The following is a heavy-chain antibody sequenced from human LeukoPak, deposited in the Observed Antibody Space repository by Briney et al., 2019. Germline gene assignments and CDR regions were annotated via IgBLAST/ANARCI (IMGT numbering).Heavy chain of an antibody. CDR3: TRDPDSSGTDAYDI. V-gene: IGHV3-7*01. Sequence: GGSLRLSCAASGFTFSSFWMSWVRQAPGKGLEWVASIKQDGSEKFFVDSVKGRFTISRDNAKNSLFLQMNGLRAEDTAVYYCTRDPDSSGTDAYDIWGQGTMVTVSS. CDR1: GFTFSSFW. D-gene: IGHD3-22*01. J-gene: IGHJ3*02. CDR2: IKQDGSEK.